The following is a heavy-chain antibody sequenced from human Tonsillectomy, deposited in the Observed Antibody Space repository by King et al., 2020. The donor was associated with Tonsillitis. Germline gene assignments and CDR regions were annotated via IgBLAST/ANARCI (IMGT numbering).Heavy chain of an antibody. V-gene: IGHV3-11*01. CDR1: GFTFVDYY. J-gene: IGHJ2*01. D-gene: IGHD6-13*01. CDR3: AGDYSSWYKYFDL. CDR2: ISISGRTI. Sequence: VQLVESGGGLVKPGGSLRLSCAVSGFTFVDYYMSWIRQAPAKGVEWGSYISISGRTIYYADSVKGRFTISRDNAKNSLYLQMNSLRAEDTAVYYCAGDYSSWYKYFDLWGRGTLVTVSS.